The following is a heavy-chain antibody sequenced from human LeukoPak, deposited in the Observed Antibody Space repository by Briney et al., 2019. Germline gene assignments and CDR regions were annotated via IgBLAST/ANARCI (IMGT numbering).Heavy chain of an antibody. D-gene: IGHD6-19*01. V-gene: IGHV1-18*01. CDR1: GYTFTSYG. CDR3: AREVFHSSGWYGWFDP. CDR2: ISAYNGNT. J-gene: IGHJ5*02. Sequence: GASVKVSCTASGYTFTSYGISWVRQAPGQGLEWMGWISAYNGNTNYAQKLQGRVTMTTDTSTSTAYMELRSLRSDDTAVYYCAREVFHSSGWYGWFDPWGQGTLVTVSS.